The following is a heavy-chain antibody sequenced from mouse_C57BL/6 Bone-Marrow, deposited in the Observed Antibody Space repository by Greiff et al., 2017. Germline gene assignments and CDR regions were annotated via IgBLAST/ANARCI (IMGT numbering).Heavy chain of an antibody. CDR3: ARGGGSGAWFAY. CDR2: IYPRSGNT. J-gene: IGHJ3*01. CDR1: GYTFTSYG. Sequence: VQLVESGAELARPGASVKLSCKASGYTFTSYGISWVKQRTGQGLEWIGEIYPRSGNTYYNEKFKGKATLTADKSSSTAYMELRSLTSEDSAVYFCARGGGSGAWFAYWGQGTLVTVSA. D-gene: IGHD1-1*01. V-gene: IGHV1-81*01.